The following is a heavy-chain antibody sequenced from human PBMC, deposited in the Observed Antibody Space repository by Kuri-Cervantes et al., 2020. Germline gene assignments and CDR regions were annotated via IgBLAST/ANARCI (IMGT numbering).Heavy chain of an antibody. Sequence: ASVKVSCKASGYIFSDYYMHWVRQAPGQGLEWMGWISAYNGDTNYAQKLQGRVTMTTDTSTSTAYMELRSLRSDDTAVYYCARDDYRVGTDAFDIWGQGTMVTVSS. CDR3: ARDDYRVGTDAFDI. D-gene: IGHD4-11*01. V-gene: IGHV1-18*04. CDR1: GYIFSDYY. J-gene: IGHJ3*02. CDR2: ISAYNGDT.